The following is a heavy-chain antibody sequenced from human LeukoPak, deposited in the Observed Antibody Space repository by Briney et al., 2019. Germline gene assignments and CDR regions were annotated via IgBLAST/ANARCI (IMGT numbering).Heavy chain of an antibody. CDR3: ARGDFYYYYYGMDV. CDR2: INHSGST. J-gene: IGHJ6*02. CDR1: GFTFSTYS. V-gene: IGHV4-34*01. Sequence: GSLRLSCAASGFTFSTYSMNWVRQPPGKGLEWIGEINHSGSTNYNPSLKSRVTISVDTSKNQFSLKLSSVTAADTAVYYCARGDFYYYYYGMDVWGQGTTVTVSS.